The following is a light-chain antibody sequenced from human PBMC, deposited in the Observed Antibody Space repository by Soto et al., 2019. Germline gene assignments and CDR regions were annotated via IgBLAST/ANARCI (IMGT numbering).Light chain of an antibody. V-gene: IGLV2-8*01. CDR3: SSYAGSNNFVV. CDR1: SSDVGGYNY. J-gene: IGLJ2*01. CDR2: EVS. Sequence: QSALTQPPSASGSPGQSVTISCTGTSSDVGGYNYVSWYQQHSGKAPNLMIYEVSKRPSGVPDRFSGSKSDNTASLTVSGLQAEDEADYYCSSYAGSNNFVVFGGGTKLTVL.